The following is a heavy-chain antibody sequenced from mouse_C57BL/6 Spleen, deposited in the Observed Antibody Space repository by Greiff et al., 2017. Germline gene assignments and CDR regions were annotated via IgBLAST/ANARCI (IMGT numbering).Heavy chain of an antibody. Sequence: EVQLQQPGPELVKPGASVKLSCKASGYTFTDYYMHWVKQSPGQSLEWIGDINPNNGGTSYNQKFKGKATLTVDKSSSTAYMELRSLTSEDSAVYYCARCGGLPFAYWGQGTLVTVSA. CDR2: INPNNGGT. CDR3: ARCGGLPFAY. CDR1: GYTFTDYY. D-gene: IGHD2-4*01. J-gene: IGHJ3*01. V-gene: IGHV1-26*01.